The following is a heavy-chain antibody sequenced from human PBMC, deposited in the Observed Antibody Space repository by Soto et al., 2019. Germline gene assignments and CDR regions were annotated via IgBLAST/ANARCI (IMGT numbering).Heavy chain of an antibody. D-gene: IGHD3-16*02. CDR2: IIPIFGTA. CDR1: GGTFSSYA. V-gene: IGHV1-69*13. Sequence: SVKVSCKASGGTFSSYAISWVRQDPGQGLEWMGGIIPIFGTANYAQKFQGRVTITADESTSTAYMELSSLRSEDTAVYYCARISERSYAYYYYGMDVWGQGTTVTVSS. J-gene: IGHJ6*02. CDR3: ARISERSYAYYYYGMDV.